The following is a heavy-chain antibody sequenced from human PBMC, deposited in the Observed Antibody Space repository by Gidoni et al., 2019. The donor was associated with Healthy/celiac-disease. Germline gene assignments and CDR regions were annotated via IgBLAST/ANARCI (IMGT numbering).Heavy chain of an antibody. CDR3: ARDHYDILTGYYHYYGMDV. Sequence: QVQLQESGPGLVKPSQTLSLTCTVSGGSISSGSYYWSWIRQPAGKGLEWIGRIYTSGSTNYNPSLKSRVTISVDTSKNQFSLKLSSVTAADTAVYYCARDHYDILTGYYHYYGMDVWGQGTTVTVSS. CDR2: IYTSGST. V-gene: IGHV4-61*02. CDR1: GGSISSGSYY. D-gene: IGHD3-9*01. J-gene: IGHJ6*02.